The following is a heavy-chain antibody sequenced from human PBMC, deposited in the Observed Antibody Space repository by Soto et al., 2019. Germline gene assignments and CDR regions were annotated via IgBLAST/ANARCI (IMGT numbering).Heavy chain of an antibody. CDR2: IKQDGSEK. V-gene: IGHV3-7*01. J-gene: IGHJ6*04. CDR1: GFTSSNYW. Sequence: PGGSMRLSCVAAGFTSSNYWRNWVRQAPGKGLEWVANIKQDGSEKNYVDSVKGRFTISRDNAKNSLYLQMNSLRAEDTAVYYCAGSTSSWGVWGKGTTVTVSS. CDR3: AGSTSSWGV. D-gene: IGHD6-13*01.